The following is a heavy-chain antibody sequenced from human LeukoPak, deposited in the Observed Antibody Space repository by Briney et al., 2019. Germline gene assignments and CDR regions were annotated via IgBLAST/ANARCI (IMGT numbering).Heavy chain of an antibody. CDR1: GFTFSDYY. J-gene: IGHJ4*02. CDR2: ISSSGSTI. V-gene: IGHV3-11*01. D-gene: IGHD5-18*01. CDR3: ARDSSSAYSYDY. Sequence: GGSLRLSCAASGFTFSDYYMSWIRQAPGKGLEWVSYISSSGSTIYYADSVKGRFTISRDNAKNSLYLQMNSLRAGDTAVYYCARDSSSAYSYDYWGQGTLVTVSS.